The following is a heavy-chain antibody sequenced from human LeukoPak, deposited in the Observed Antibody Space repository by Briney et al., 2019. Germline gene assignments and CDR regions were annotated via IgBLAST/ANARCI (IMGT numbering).Heavy chain of an antibody. CDR3: ASRGAGIAAAALVGMDV. D-gene: IGHD6-13*01. J-gene: IGHJ6*02. CDR1: GGTFSSYA. Sequence: GASVKVSCKASGGTFSSYAISWVRQAPGQGLEWMGRIIPILGIANYAQKFQGRVTITADKSTSTAYMELSSLRSEDTAVYYCASRGAGIAAAALVGMDVWGQGTTVTVSS. CDR2: IIPILGIA. V-gene: IGHV1-69*04.